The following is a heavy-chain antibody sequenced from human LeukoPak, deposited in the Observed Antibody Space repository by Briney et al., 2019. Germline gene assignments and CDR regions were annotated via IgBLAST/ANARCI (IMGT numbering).Heavy chain of an antibody. J-gene: IGHJ4*02. CDR1: GFTVSSNY. CDR2: IYSGGST. D-gene: IGHD4-17*01. Sequence: GGSLRLSCAASGFTVSSNYMSWVRQAPGKGLEWVSVIYSGGSTYYADSVKGRFTISRDNSKNTLYLQMNSLRAEDTAVYYCASLSYGDYDFDYWGQGTLVTVSS. V-gene: IGHV3-66*01. CDR3: ASLSYGDYDFDY.